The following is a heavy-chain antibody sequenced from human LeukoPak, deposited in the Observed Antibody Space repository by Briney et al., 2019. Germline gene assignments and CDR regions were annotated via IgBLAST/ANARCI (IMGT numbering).Heavy chain of an antibody. D-gene: IGHD6-13*01. Sequence: PSETLSLTCAVSGGSMNSSTWWNWVRQTPGKGLEWIGEIYLGGTTNYNPSLKSRVTISVDKSQNQFSLKVSSVTAADTAVYYCARDVVGVAAAAYYFDYWGQGTLVTVSS. CDR1: GGSMNSSTW. J-gene: IGHJ4*02. V-gene: IGHV4-4*02. CDR2: IYLGGTT. CDR3: ARDVVGVAAAAYYFDY.